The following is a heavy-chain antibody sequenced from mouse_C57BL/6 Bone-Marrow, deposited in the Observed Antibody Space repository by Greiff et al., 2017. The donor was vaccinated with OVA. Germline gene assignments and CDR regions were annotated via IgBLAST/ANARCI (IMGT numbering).Heavy chain of an antibody. J-gene: IGHJ4*01. D-gene: IGHD3-2*02. CDR3: ARVTAQAYYAMDY. CDR2: IYPGSGNT. V-gene: IGHV1-76*01. CDR1: GYTFTDYY. Sequence: QVQLQQSGAELVRPGASVKLSCKASGYTFTDYYINWVKQRPGQGLEWIARIYPGSGNTYYNEKFKGKATLTAEKSSSTAYMQLSSLTSEDSAVYFCARVTAQAYYAMDYWGQGTSVTVSS.